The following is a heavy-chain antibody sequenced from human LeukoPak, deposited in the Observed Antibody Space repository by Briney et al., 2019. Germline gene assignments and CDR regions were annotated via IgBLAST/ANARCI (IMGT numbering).Heavy chain of an antibody. Sequence: SETLSLTCTVSGGSISSYYWSWIRQPAGKGLEWIGRIYTSGSTYYNPSLKSRVTMSVDTSKNQFSLKLSSVTAADTAVYYCARAVRGYYDSSGSHTAPFDYWGQGTLVTVSS. CDR3: ARAVRGYYDSSGSHTAPFDY. CDR1: GGSISSYY. CDR2: IYTSGST. J-gene: IGHJ4*02. V-gene: IGHV4-4*07. D-gene: IGHD3-22*01.